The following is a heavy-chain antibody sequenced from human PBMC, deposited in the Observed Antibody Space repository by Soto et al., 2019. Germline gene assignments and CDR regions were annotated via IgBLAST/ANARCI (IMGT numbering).Heavy chain of an antibody. Sequence: QVQLVQSGAEVKKPGASVKVSCKASGYTFTSYDINWVRQATGQGLEWMGWMNPNSGNTGYAQKFQGRVTMTRNTSISTAYMELSSLRSEDTAVYYCARWRATGTPGGGERPDQHAFDIWGQGTMVTVSS. D-gene: IGHD3-16*01. J-gene: IGHJ3*02. V-gene: IGHV1-8*01. CDR2: MNPNSGNT. CDR3: ARWRATGTPGGGERPDQHAFDI. CDR1: GYTFTSYD.